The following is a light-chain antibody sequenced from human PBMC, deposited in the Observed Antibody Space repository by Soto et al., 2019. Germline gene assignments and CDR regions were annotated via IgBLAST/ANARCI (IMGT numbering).Light chain of an antibody. CDR1: SSDIGAYNY. J-gene: IGLJ1*01. V-gene: IGLV2-11*01. CDR2: HVS. CDR3: CTDAGTYKV. Sequence: QSVLTQPRSVSGSPGQSVTISCTGTSSDIGAYNYVSWYQQHPGKAPKLMIYHVSKRPSGVPDRFSGSKSGNAASLTISGLQAEDEADYYCCTDAGTYKVFGTGTKQTVL.